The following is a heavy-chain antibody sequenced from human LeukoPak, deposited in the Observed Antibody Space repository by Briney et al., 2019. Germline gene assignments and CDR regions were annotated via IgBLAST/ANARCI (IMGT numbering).Heavy chain of an antibody. J-gene: IGHJ4*02. CDR2: ISYDGSNK. CDR1: GFTFSSYG. D-gene: IGHD1-1*01. Sequence: GGSLRLSCAASGFTFSSYGVHWVRQAPGKGLEWVAVISYDGSNKYYADSVKGRFTISRDNSKNTLYLQMNSLRAEDTAVYYCAKDSGYNWNDVQPDYWGQGTLVTVSS. CDR3: AKDSGYNWNDVQPDY. V-gene: IGHV3-30*18.